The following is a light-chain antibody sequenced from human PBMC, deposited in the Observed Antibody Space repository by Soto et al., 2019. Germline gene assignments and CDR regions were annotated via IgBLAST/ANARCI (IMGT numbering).Light chain of an antibody. CDR1: QGISSD. CDR3: HQYYSYPHT. CDR2: AAS. Sequence: AIRMTQSPSSFSASTGDRVTITCRASQGISSDLAWYQQKPGKAPKLLIYAASTLQSGVPSRFSGSGSGTDFTITISCLQSEDFATYYCHQYYSYPHTFGQGTKVEIK. J-gene: IGKJ1*01. V-gene: IGKV1-8*01.